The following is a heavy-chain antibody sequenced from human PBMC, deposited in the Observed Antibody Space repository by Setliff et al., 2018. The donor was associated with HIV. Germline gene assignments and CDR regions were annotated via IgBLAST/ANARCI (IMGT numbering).Heavy chain of an antibody. CDR1: GFTFSSRW. V-gene: IGHV3-7*01. D-gene: IGHD5-12*01. Sequence: GGSLRLSCAASGFTFSSRWMTWVRQAPGKGLEWVANIKQDGSENYFVDSVKGRFTISRDNTRSSLFLHMDSLTAEYTAVYYCAREALSRDGYSYFDYWGQGTLVTSPQ. CDR3: AREALSRDGYSYFDY. J-gene: IGHJ4*02. CDR2: IKQDGSEN.